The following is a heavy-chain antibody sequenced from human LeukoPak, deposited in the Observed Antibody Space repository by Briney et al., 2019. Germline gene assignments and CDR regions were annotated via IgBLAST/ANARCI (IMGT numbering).Heavy chain of an antibody. J-gene: IGHJ3*01. CDR1: LDTFTSYY. D-gene: IGHD3-22*01. V-gene: IGHV1-46*01. CDR2: INPSGGST. CDR3: ARGKHYYDPLGD. Sequence: AAAKVSCMASLDTFTSYYMRTGREAPGRGLECRGIINPSGGSTSYAQKFQGRVTMTRDMSTSTVYMELSSPRSEATAAYYCARGKHYYDPLGDWGQGTMVTVSS.